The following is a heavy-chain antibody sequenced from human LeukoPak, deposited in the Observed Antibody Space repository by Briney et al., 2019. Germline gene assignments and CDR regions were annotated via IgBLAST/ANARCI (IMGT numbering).Heavy chain of an antibody. V-gene: IGHV4-31*03. CDR2: IYYSGST. Sequence: SETLSLTCTVSGGSISSGGYYWGWHRQHQGRGQEWVGYIYYSGSTYYNPSQKSRVTISEDTSKNQFSLKLSSVTAADTAVYYCARTIRFLEWSDLFDPWGQGTLVTVSS. CDR3: ARTIRFLEWSDLFDP. CDR1: GGSISSGGYY. D-gene: IGHD3-3*01. J-gene: IGHJ5*02.